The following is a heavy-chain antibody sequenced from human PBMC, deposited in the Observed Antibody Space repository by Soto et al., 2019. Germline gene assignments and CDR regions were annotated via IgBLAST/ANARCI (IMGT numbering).Heavy chain of an antibody. D-gene: IGHD2-2*01. V-gene: IGHV1-3*01. CDR1: GYTFSGYA. CDR3: ARAAYCSSTSCSDAFDI. CDR2: INGGNGNR. Sequence: QVQLVQSGAEVKKPGASVKVSCKASGYTFSGYAMHWVRQAPGQRPEWMGWINGGNGNRKYSEKFQGRVTITRDTSADTAYMELSSLRSEDTAVYYCARAAYCSSTSCSDAFDIWGQGTMVTVSS. J-gene: IGHJ3*02.